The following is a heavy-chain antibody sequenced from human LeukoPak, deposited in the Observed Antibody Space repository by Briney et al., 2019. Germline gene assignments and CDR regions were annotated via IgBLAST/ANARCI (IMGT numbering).Heavy chain of an antibody. Sequence: GGSLRLSCAASGFTFRTYWMHWVRQVPGKGLVWVSRINSDGNIITYADSVKGRFTISRDNTRNMVYLQMNSLTAEDSAVYYCVAGMGNYWGKGTLVSV. D-gene: IGHD1-26*01. CDR2: INSDGNII. CDR1: GFTFRTYW. V-gene: IGHV3-74*01. J-gene: IGHJ4*02. CDR3: VAGMGNY.